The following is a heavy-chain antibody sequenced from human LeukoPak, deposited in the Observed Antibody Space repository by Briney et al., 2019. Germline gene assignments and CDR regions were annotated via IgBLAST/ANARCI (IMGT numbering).Heavy chain of an antibody. J-gene: IGHJ4*02. Sequence: ETLSLTCTVSGGSISSSSYYWGWIRQPPGKGLEWVSCISSSSSYIYYADSVKGRFTISRDNAKNSVYLQMNSLRAEDTAVYYCTRAVAAADFSPGYWGQGTLVTVSS. CDR3: TRAVAAADFSPGY. CDR2: ISSSSSYI. CDR1: GGSISSSS. D-gene: IGHD6-13*01. V-gene: IGHV3-21*01.